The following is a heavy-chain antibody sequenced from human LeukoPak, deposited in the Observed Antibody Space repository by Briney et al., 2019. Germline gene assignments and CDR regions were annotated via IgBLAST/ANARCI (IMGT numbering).Heavy chain of an antibody. CDR3: ARAPPSGSYHLHHLSFDY. CDR1: GGSISSYY. D-gene: IGHD1-26*01. CDR2: IYYSGST. Sequence: PSETLSLTCTVSGGSISSYYWSWIRQPPGKGLEWIGYIYYSGSTNYNPSLKSRVTISVDTSKNQFSLKLSSVTAADTAVYYCARAPPSGSYHLHHLSFDYWGQGTLVTVSS. J-gene: IGHJ4*02. V-gene: IGHV4-59*01.